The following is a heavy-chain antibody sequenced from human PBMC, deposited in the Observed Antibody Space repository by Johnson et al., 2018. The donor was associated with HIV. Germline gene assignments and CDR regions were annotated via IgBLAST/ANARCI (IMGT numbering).Heavy chain of an antibody. D-gene: IGHD5-18*01. CDR2: LRYDGTNQ. J-gene: IGHJ3*02. Sequence: QVQLVESGGGVVQPGGSLRLSCAASGFNFNGFGMHWVRQAPGKGLEWVAFLRYDGTNQNYGESVKGRFTISRDNSKNTLFLQMNSLRTEDTALYYCAKSRGGYSYGYDAFDIWGQGTMVTVSS. CDR1: GFNFNGFG. V-gene: IGHV3-30*02. CDR3: AKSRGGYSYGYDAFDI.